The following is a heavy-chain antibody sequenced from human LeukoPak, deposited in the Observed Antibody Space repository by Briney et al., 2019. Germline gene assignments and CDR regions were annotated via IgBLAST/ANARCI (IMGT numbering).Heavy chain of an antibody. V-gene: IGHV1-3*01. D-gene: IGHD5-12*01. CDR2: INAGNGNT. J-gene: IGHJ3*02. CDR3: ARIWGDIVATYWEVFDI. Sequence: ASVKVSCKASGYTFTSYGISWVRQAPGQRLEWMGWINAGNGNTIYSQKFQGRVTITRDTSASTAYMELSSLRSEDTAVYYCARIWGDIVATYWEVFDIWGQGTMVTVSS. CDR1: GYTFTSYG.